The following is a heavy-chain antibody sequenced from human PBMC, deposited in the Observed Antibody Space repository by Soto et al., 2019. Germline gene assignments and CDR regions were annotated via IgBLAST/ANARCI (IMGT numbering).Heavy chain of an antibody. J-gene: IGHJ4*02. CDR2: ISGSGGST. V-gene: IGHV3-23*01. CDR3: AKDTSYDSSGYIDY. CDR1: GFTFSSYA. D-gene: IGHD3-22*01. Sequence: PVGSLRLSCAASGFTFSSYAMSWVRQAPGKGLEWVSAISGSGGSTYYADSVKGRFTISRDNSKNTLYLQMNSLRAEDTAVYYCAKDTSYDSSGYIDYWGQGTLVTVSS.